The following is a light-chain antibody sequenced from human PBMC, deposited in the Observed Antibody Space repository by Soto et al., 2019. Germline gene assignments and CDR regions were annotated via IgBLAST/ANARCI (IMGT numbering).Light chain of an antibody. CDR3: CSYAGAYSVI. Sequence: QSVLTQPRSVSGSPGQSVTISCTGTSSDIGAYFYVSWYQQHPGRVPRLIVFDVSQRPSGVPDRFSGSKSGNTASLTISGLQAEDEADYYCCSYAGAYSVIFGGGTKLTVL. V-gene: IGLV2-11*01. CDR2: DVS. J-gene: IGLJ2*01. CDR1: SSDIGAYFY.